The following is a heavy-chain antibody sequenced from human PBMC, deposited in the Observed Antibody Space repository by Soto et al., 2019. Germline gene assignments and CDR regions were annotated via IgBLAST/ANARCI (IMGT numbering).Heavy chain of an antibody. Sequence: GGSLRLSCVVSGFSVSATSIFWVRQATGKGLEWVSLMHRGGSTDNADSVKGRFTTSRDKSKNTLYLHMNGLRVEDTAVYYCARVNTTLVDHFDCWGRGTLVTVSS. CDR1: GFSVSATS. CDR3: ARVNTTLVDHFDC. CDR2: MHRGGST. J-gene: IGHJ4*02. V-gene: IGHV3-53*01. D-gene: IGHD5-18*01.